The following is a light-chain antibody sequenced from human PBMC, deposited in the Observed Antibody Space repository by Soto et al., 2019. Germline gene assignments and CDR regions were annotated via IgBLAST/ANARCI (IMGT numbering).Light chain of an antibody. J-gene: IGKJ2*01. CDR1: QSVSSY. Sequence: EIVLTQSPATLSLSPGERATLSCRASQSVSSYLAWYQQKPGQAPRLLIDDASNRATGIPARSSGSGSGTDVTLTISSLQSIDFAVYYFQLRSIWPPFFGQGTNLEIK. V-gene: IGKV3-11*01. CDR3: QLRSIWPPF. CDR2: DAS.